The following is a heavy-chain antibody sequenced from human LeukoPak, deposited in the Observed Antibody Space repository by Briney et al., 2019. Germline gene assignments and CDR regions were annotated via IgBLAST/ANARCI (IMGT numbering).Heavy chain of an antibody. V-gene: IGHV3-64*01. CDR1: GFTFSTYA. CDR3: ARRLGGANPFDY. J-gene: IGHJ4*02. CDR2: IGGNGNDI. Sequence: GGSLRLSCAASGFTFSTYAMHWVRQAPGKGLEYVSAIGGNGNDILYAHSVKGRFIISRDNSKNTVYLQMGSLRAEDTAVYYCARRLGGANPFDYWGQGTLVTVSS. D-gene: IGHD3-16*01.